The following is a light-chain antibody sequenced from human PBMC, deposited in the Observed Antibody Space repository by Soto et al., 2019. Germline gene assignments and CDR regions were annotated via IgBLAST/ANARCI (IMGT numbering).Light chain of an antibody. V-gene: IGKV1-8*01. CDR2: AAS. J-gene: IGKJ1*01. Sequence: AIRMTQSPSSFSASTGDRVTITCRASQGIRSYLAWYQQKPGKAPKLLMYAASTLQSGVPSRFSGSGSGTDFTLTISCLQSEDFATYYCQQYYSYPWTFGQGTKVEIK. CDR1: QGIRSY. CDR3: QQYYSYPWT.